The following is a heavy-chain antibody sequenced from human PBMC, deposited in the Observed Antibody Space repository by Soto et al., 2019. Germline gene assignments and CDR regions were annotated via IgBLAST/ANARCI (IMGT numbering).Heavy chain of an antibody. J-gene: IGHJ6*02. CDR2: IWYDGSNK. Sequence: GGSLRLSCAASGFTFSSYGMHWVRQAPGKGLEWVAVIWYDGSNKYYADSVKGRFTISRDNSKNTLYLQMNSLRAEDTAVYYCAKDCRLGYCSSTSPYYGMDVWGQGTTVTVSS. CDR3: AKDCRLGYCSSTSPYYGMDV. CDR1: GFTFSSYG. V-gene: IGHV3-33*06. D-gene: IGHD2-2*01.